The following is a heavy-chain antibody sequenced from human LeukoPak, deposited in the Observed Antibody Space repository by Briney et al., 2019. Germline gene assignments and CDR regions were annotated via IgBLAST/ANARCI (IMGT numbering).Heavy chain of an antibody. V-gene: IGHV3-53*01. Sequence: GGSLRLSCAASGFTFSSYAMHWVRQAPGKGLEWVSVIYSGGSTYYADSVKGRFTISRDNSKNTLYLQMNSLRAEDTAVYYCARGGLFRPTPYYFDYWGQGTLVTVSS. CDR2: IYSGGST. CDR3: ARGGLFRPTPYYFDY. D-gene: IGHD3-10*01. J-gene: IGHJ4*02. CDR1: GFTFSSYA.